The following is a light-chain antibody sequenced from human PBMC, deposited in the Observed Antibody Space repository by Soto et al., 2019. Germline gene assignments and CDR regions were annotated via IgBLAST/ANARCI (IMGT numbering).Light chain of an antibody. CDR3: HHYNNWPRT. CDR1: QNVNSN. J-gene: IGKJ1*01. V-gene: IGKV3-15*01. CDR2: GAS. Sequence: EIVMTHSPACLSVSPCERATLSFRASQNVNSNLAWYQQKPGQAPRFLIYGASTRATGIPARFSGSGSGTEFTLTISSLQSEDFAVYYCHHYNNWPRTFGQGTKVDIK.